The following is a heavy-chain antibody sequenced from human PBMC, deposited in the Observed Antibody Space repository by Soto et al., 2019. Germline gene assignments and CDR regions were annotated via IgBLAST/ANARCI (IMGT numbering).Heavy chain of an antibody. D-gene: IGHD5-12*01. CDR2: IIPILGIA. J-gene: IGHJ6*03. CDR1: GGTFSSYT. Sequence: SVKVSCKASGGTFSSYTISWVRQAPGQGLEWMGRIIPILGIANYAQKFQGRVTITADKSTSTAYMELSSLRSEDTAVYYCAREGKYSGYDKDYYYYYYYMEVWGKGTTVTVSS. CDR3: AREGKYSGYDKDYYYYYYYMEV. V-gene: IGHV1-69*02.